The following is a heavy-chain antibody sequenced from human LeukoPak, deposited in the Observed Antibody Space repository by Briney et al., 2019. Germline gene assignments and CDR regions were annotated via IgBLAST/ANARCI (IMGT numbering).Heavy chain of an antibody. CDR3: AKEYGSGSYSDFDY. D-gene: IGHD3-10*01. CDR2: ISGSGGSE. Sequence: GGSLSLSCAASGFTFNNYAMSWVRQAPGKGLEWVSTISGSGGSEYSADSVKGRLTIFRDNSKNTLYLQMNSLRAEDTAVYYCAKEYGSGSYSDFDYWGQGTLVTVSS. V-gene: IGHV3-23*01. CDR1: GFTFNNYA. J-gene: IGHJ4*02.